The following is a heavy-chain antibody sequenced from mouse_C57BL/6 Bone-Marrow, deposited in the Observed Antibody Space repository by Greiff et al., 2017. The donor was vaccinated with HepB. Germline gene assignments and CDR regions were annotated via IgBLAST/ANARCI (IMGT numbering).Heavy chain of an antibody. CDR2: IYPYNGVS. D-gene: IGHD1-1*01. J-gene: IGHJ3*01. CDR3: ARFPNYYGSSGAY. V-gene: IGHV1-31*01. CDR1: GYSFTGYY. Sequence: VQLKESGPELVKPGASVKISCKASGYSFTGYYMHWVKQSHGNILDWIGYIYPYNGVSSYNQKFKGKATLTVDKSSSTAYMELRSLTSEDSAVYYCARFPNYYGSSGAYWGQGTLVTVSA.